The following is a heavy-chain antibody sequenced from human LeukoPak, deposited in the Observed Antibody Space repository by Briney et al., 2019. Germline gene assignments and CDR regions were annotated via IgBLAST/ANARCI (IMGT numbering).Heavy chain of an antibody. V-gene: IGHV3-30-3*01. Sequence: GGSLRLSCAASGFTFSSYAMHWVRQAPGKGLEWVAVISYDGSNKYYADSVKGRFTISRDNAKNSLYLQMNSLRAEDTAVYYCARDRWEPGLKWGQGTLVTVSS. CDR1: GFTFSSYA. CDR3: ARDRWEPGLK. D-gene: IGHD1-26*01. CDR2: ISYDGSNK. J-gene: IGHJ4*02.